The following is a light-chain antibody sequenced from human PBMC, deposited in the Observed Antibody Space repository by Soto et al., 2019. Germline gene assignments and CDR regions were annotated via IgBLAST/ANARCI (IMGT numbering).Light chain of an antibody. J-gene: IGLJ3*02. Sequence: QSVLTQPPSASGTPGQRVTIACSGSSSNIGSTTVKWYQQLPGTAPKLLIYNNNQRPSAVPDRFSGSKSGTSASLVISGHQSEDEADFYCAAWDDSLNGVVFGGGTQLTVL. CDR2: NNN. CDR3: AAWDDSLNGVV. V-gene: IGLV1-44*01. CDR1: SSNIGSTT.